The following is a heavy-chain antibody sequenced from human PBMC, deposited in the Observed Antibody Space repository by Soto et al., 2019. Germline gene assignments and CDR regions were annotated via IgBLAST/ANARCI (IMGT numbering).Heavy chain of an antibody. CDR2: ISGDGDTT. CDR3: VKDWSGNKCPCLDV. J-gene: IGHJ6*02. CDR1: GFTFSSYV. Sequence: EVQLLESGGGLVQPGGSLRLACGVSGFTFSSYVMSWVRQAPGKGLEWVSSISGDGDTTYYAASVKGRFTISRDDSRNTLYLHMSTLRAEDTALYYCVKDWSGNKCPCLDVWGQGTTVTVSS. V-gene: IGHV3-23*01. D-gene: IGHD3-3*01.